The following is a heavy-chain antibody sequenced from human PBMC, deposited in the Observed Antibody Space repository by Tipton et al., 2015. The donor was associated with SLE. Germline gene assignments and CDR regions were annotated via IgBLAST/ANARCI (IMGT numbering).Heavy chain of an antibody. V-gene: IGHV4-34*01. CDR2: INHSGST. CDR1: GGSFSGYY. J-gene: IGHJ3*02. CDR3: ARACGTGHQVAFDI. Sequence: TLSLTCAVYGGSFSGYYWSWIRQPPGKGLEWIGEINHSGSTHYNPSLKSRVTISLGTSKNQFSLKLSSVTAADTAVYYCARACGTGHQVAFDIWGQGTMVPVSS. D-gene: IGHD2-8*02.